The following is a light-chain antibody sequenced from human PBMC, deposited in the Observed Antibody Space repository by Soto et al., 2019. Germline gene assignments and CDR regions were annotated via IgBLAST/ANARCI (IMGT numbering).Light chain of an antibody. V-gene: IGKV3-20*01. J-gene: IGKJ1*01. CDR2: GAS. CDR1: PSVSGSN. Sequence: EIVLTQSPGTLSLSPGERATLSCRASPSVSGSNLAWYQQKPGQAPRLVIYGASSRANGIPDRFSGSGSGTDLTLTISRLETEDFAVYYCQQYNNWPRTFGQGTKVDIK. CDR3: QQYNNWPRT.